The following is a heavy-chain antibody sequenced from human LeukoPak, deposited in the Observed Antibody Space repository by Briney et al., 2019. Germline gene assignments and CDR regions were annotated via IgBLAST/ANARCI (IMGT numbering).Heavy chain of an antibody. Sequence: GGSLRLSCAASGFTFSSYAMSWVRQAPGKGLEWVSATSGSGGSTYYADSVKGRFTISRDNSKNTLYLQMNSLRAEDTAVYYCAKDWGHFDWRTHFDYWGQGTLVTVSS. V-gene: IGHV3-23*01. CDR1: GFTFSSYA. D-gene: IGHD3-9*01. CDR2: TSGSGGST. CDR3: AKDWGHFDWRTHFDY. J-gene: IGHJ4*02.